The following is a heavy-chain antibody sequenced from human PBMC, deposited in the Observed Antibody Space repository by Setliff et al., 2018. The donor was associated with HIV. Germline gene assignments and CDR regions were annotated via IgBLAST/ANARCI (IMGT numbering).Heavy chain of an antibody. D-gene: IGHD3-22*01. CDR2: INPKSDGT. CDR1: GYSFTDYY. J-gene: IGHJ4*02. V-gene: IGHV1-2*04. Sequence: ASVKVSCKASGYSFTDYYIHWVRQAPGQGLEWMGWINPKSDGTNYAQKFQGWIAMTRDTSISTAYMELSRLRSDDTAVYYCARGMDYYDTSGYYQYYFAYWGQGTLVTVSS. CDR3: ARGMDYYDTSGYYQYYFAY.